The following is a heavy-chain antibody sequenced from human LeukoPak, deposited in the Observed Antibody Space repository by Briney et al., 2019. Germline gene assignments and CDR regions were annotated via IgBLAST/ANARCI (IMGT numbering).Heavy chain of an antibody. CDR1: GYTFTSYG. CDR2: ISAYNGNT. V-gene: IGHV1-18*01. Sequence: ASVKVSCKASGYTFTSYGISWVRQAPGQGLEWMGWISAYNGNTIYAQKLQGRVTMTTDTSTSTACMELRSLRSDDTAVYYCATRDGGWLGATASFDYWGQGTLVTVSS. D-gene: IGHD1-26*01. J-gene: IGHJ4*02. CDR3: ATRDGGWLGATASFDY.